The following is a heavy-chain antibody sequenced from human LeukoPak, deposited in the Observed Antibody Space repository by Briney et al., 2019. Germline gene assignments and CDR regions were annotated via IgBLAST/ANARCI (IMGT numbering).Heavy chain of an antibody. Sequence: ASVKVSCMASGYTFTSYDINWVRQATGQGREWMGWMNPNSGNTGYAQKFQGRVTMTRNTSISTAYMELSSLRSEDTAVYYCARGGEGPGIAVAGHYYYYYYGMDVWGQGTTVTVSS. V-gene: IGHV1-8*01. D-gene: IGHD6-19*01. CDR2: MNPNSGNT. CDR3: ARGGEGPGIAVAGHYYYYYYGMDV. CDR1: GYTFTSYD. J-gene: IGHJ6*02.